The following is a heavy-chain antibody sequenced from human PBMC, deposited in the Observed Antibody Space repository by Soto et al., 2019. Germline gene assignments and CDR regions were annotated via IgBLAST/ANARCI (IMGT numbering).Heavy chain of an antibody. CDR2: INHSGST. CDR3: ARGRRTAVTIDY. V-gene: IGHV4-34*01. J-gene: IGHJ4*02. D-gene: IGHD4-17*01. CDR1: GGSFSGYY. Sequence: QVQLQQWGAGLLKPSETLSLTCAVYGGSFSGYYWSWIRQPPGKGLEWIGEINHSGSTNYNPSLKSRVTISVDTSRNQFSLKLSSVTAADTAVYYCARGRRTAVTIDYWCQGTLVTVSS.